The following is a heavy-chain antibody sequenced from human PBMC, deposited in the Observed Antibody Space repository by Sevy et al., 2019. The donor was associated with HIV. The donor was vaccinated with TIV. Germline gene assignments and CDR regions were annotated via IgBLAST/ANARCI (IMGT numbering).Heavy chain of an antibody. CDR2: ISYDGTNK. J-gene: IGHJ4*02. CDR1: GFTFSNYA. D-gene: IGHD3-3*01. Sequence: GGSLRLSCAASGFTFSNYAMHWVRQAPGKGLEWVAVISYDGTNKYYADSVKGRFTISRDNSKNTLYLQMNSLRAEDTAVYYCAEGGYYDFWSGFDYWGQGTLVTVSS. V-gene: IGHV3-30-3*02. CDR3: AEGGYYDFWSGFDY.